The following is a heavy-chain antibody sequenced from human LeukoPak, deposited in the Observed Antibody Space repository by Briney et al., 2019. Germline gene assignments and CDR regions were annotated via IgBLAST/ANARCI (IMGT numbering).Heavy chain of an antibody. CDR2: IYYSGST. CDR3: AREGSGYDILTGYYPTHYFDY. V-gene: IGHV4-59*01. Sequence: PSETLSLTCTVSGGSISSYYWSWIRQPPGKGLEWIGYIYYSGSTNYNPSLKSRVTISVDTSKNQFSLKLSSVTAADTAVYYCAREGSGYDILTGYYPTHYFDYWGQGTLVTVSS. D-gene: IGHD3-9*01. CDR1: GGSISSYY. J-gene: IGHJ4*02.